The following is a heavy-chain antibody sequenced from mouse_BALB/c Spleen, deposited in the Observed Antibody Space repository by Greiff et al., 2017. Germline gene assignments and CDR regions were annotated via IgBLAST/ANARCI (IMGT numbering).Heavy chain of an antibody. CDR2: IWGDGST. Sequence: QVQLKESGPGLVAPSQSLSITCTVSGFSLTGYGVNWVRQPPGKGLEWLGMIWGDGSTDYNSALKSRLSISKDNSKSQVFLKMNSLQTDDTARYYCARAAYYYGSRSYAMDYWGQGTSVTVSS. J-gene: IGHJ4*01. CDR3: ARAAYYYGSRSYAMDY. V-gene: IGHV2-6-7*01. D-gene: IGHD1-1*01. CDR1: GFSLTGYG.